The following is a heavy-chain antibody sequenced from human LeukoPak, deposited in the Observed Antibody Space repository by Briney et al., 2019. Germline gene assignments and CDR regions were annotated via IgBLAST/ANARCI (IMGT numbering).Heavy chain of an antibody. CDR2: ISGSGGST. CDR1: GFTFSNYA. Sequence: GGSLRLSCAASGFTFSNYAMTWVRQAPGKGLEWVSGISGSGGSTYYADSVKGRFTISRDNSKNTLYLKMNSLRAEDTAIYYCAKSGPELPXYFXXXMDXXXKGXTVX. CDR3: AKSGPELPXYFXXXMDX. V-gene: IGHV3-23*01. D-gene: IGHD1-7*01. J-gene: IGHJ6*03.